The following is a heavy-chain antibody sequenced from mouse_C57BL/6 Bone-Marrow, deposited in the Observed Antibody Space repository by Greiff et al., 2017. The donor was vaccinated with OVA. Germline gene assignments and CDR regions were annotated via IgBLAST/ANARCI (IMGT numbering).Heavy chain of an antibody. CDR3: ARRLGQEDYFDY. J-gene: IGHJ2*01. V-gene: IGHV5-17*01. CDR2: ISSGSSTI. D-gene: IGHD4-1*01. CDR1: GFTFSDYG. Sequence: EVKLVESGGGLVKPGGSLKLSCAASGFTFSDYGMHWVRQAPEKGLEWVAYISSGSSTIYYADTVKGRFTISRDNAKNTLFLQMTSLRSEDTAMYYCARRLGQEDYFDYWGQGTTLTVSS.